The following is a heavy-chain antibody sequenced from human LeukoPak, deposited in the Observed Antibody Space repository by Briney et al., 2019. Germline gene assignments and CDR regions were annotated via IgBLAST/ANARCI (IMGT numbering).Heavy chain of an antibody. CDR1: GYTLTELS. CDR3: ATKNHYDFWSGYNY. CDR2: FDPEDGET. J-gene: IGHJ4*02. D-gene: IGHD3-3*01. Sequence: ASVKVSCKVSGYTLTELSMHWVRQAPGKGLEWMGGFDPEDGETIYAQKFQGRVTMTEDTSTDTAYMELSSLRSENTAVYYCATKNHYDFWSGYNYWGQGTLVTVSS. V-gene: IGHV1-24*01.